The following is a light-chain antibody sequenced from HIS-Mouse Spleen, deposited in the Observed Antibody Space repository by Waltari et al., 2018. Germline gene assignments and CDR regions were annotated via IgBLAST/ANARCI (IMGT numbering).Light chain of an antibody. V-gene: IGLV3-1*01. Sequence: SYELTQPPSVSVSPGQTARITCSGHKLGDKYACWYQQKPGQSPVLVIYQDSKRPSGIPERFSGSNSGNTATLTISGTQAMDEADYYCQAWDSSTYVFGTGTKVTVL. CDR1: KLGDKY. CDR2: QDS. CDR3: QAWDSSTYV. J-gene: IGLJ1*01.